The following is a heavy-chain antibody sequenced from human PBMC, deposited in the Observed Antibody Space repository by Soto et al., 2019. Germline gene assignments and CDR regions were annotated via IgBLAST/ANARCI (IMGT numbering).Heavy chain of an antibody. V-gene: IGHV2-5*01. CDR3: VQRIYGSGRPNWLHP. D-gene: IGHD3-10*01. CDR1: GFSLSTSGMG. CDR2: IYWNDDK. J-gene: IGHJ5*02. Sequence: SGPTLVNPTQTLTLTCTFSGFSLSTSGMGVGWIRQPPGKALEWLALIYWNDDKRYSPSLNSRLTITKDTSKNQVVLTMTNMDPVDTATYYCVQRIYGSGRPNWLHPWGPGTMLTVYS.